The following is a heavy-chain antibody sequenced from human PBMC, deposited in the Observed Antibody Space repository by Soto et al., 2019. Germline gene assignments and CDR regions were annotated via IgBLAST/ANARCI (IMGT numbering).Heavy chain of an antibody. V-gene: IGHV4-59*08. CDR3: DRRDPGINIDY. CDR1: GGSISSYY. Sequence: PETLPLTCTVSGGSISSYYWSWIRQPPGKGLEWIGYIYYSGSTNYNPSLKSRVTISLDKSENQFSLKVTSLTAADTAVYYSDRRDPGINIDYLGHGTLVTVS. CDR2: IYYSGST. J-gene: IGHJ4*01. D-gene: IGHD3-22*01.